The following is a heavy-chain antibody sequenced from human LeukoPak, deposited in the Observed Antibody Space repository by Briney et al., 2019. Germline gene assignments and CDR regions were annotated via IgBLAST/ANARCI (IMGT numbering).Heavy chain of an antibody. Sequence: GGSLRLSCAASGFTFSSYAMSWVRQAPGKGLEWVSTISSGVYSTYYADSVQGRFTISRDNSKNTLYLQMNSLRAEDTAVYYCAKGDQTGTTLPLGYWGQGTLVTVSS. D-gene: IGHD1-1*01. J-gene: IGHJ4*02. CDR3: AKGDQTGTTLPLGY. CDR2: ISSGVYST. V-gene: IGHV3-23*01. CDR1: GFTFSSYA.